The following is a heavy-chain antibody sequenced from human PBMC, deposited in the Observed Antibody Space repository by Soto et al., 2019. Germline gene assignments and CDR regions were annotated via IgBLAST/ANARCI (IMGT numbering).Heavy chain of an antibody. CDR1: GFTFISYA. Sequence: GGSLRLSCAASGFTFISYAMSWVRQAPGKGLEWVSAISGSGGSTYYADSVKGRFAISRDNSKNTLYLQMNSLRAEDTAVYYCAKGAELVVYGVDFDYWGQGTLVTVSS. J-gene: IGHJ4*02. CDR3: AKGAELVVYGVDFDY. D-gene: IGHD2-8*01. CDR2: ISGSGGST. V-gene: IGHV3-23*01.